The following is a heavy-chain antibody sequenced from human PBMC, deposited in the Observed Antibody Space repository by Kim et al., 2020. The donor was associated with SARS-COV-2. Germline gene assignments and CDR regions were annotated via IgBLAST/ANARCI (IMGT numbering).Heavy chain of an antibody. V-gene: IGHV3-23*01. CDR2: GGTT. CDR3: AKQLGLAN. Sequence: GGTTYYADSGKGRFSNSRDNAKNTLHLKMNSLRAEDTALYDCAKQLGLANWGQGTLVTVSS. D-gene: IGHD7-27*01. J-gene: IGHJ4*02.